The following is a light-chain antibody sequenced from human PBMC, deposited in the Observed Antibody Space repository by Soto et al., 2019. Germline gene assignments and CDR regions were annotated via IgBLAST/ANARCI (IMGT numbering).Light chain of an antibody. V-gene: IGKV1-39*01. Sequence: MQMTQSPSPLPASVGDRVTITCRASQSISSYLNWYQQKPGKAPKLLIYAASSLQSGVPSRFSGSGSGTDFTLTISSLQPEDFATYYCQHYNSYSEAFGQGTKVDIK. CDR2: AAS. CDR3: QHYNSYSEA. CDR1: QSISSY. J-gene: IGKJ1*01.